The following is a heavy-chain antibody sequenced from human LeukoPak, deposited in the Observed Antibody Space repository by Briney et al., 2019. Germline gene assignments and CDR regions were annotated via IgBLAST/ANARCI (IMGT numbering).Heavy chain of an antibody. D-gene: IGHD3-10*01. CDR1: GGSISSSSYY. V-gene: IGHV4-39*01. CDR3: ARQWRPVRGSNWFDP. J-gene: IGHJ5*02. Sequence: SETLSLTCTVSGGSISSSSYYWGWIRQPPGKGLEWIGSIYYSGSTYYNPSLKSRVTISVDTSKNQFSLKLSSVTAADTAVYYCARQWRPVRGSNWFDPWGQGTLVTVSS. CDR2: IYYSGST.